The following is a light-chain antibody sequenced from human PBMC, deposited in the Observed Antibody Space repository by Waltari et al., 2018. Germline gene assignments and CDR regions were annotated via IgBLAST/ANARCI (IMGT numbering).Light chain of an antibody. J-gene: IGKJ4*01. Sequence: DIQFTQSPSCLSASVGSRVTITCRASQGISSFLAWYQQKPGKAPKLLIYGASTLQSGVSGRFSGGGSGTEFTLTIISLQPEDFATYYCQQTNSYQLTFGGGTKVEI. CDR2: GAS. CDR3: QQTNSYQLT. V-gene: IGKV1-9*01. CDR1: QGISSF.